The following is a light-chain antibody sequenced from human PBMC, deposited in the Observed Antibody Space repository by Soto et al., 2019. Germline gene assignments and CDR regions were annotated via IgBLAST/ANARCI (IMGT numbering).Light chain of an antibody. CDR3: QQYNSYQWT. CDR2: DAS. V-gene: IGKV1-5*01. J-gene: IGKJ1*01. Sequence: DIQMTQSPSTLSASVGDRVTITCRASQSISSWLAWYQQKPGKAPKLLIYDASSLESGVPSRFSGSGSGTEFSLTISSLQPDDFETYYCQQYNSYQWTFGQGTK. CDR1: QSISSW.